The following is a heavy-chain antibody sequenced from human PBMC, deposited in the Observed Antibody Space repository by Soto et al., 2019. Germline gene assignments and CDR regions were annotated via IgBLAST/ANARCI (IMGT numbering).Heavy chain of an antibody. J-gene: IGHJ4*02. CDR2: IIPILGPA. CDR1: GGTFNTFA. V-gene: IGHV1-69*06. Sequence: QVHLVQSGAEVKKPGSSFNVSCKVSGGTFNTFAVSWVRQAPGQGFEWLGGIIPILGPAFNAQKFQGRVTITADKSTSTAYLELTSLTSEDTAVYYCARAAKRYFDYWGQGTLVTVSS. CDR3: ARAAKRYFDY.